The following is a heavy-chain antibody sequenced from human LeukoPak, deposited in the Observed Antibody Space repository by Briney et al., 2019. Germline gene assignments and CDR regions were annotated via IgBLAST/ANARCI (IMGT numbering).Heavy chain of an antibody. D-gene: IGHD5-18*01. V-gene: IGHV4-59*01. CDR3: ASLGAAMAFDY. CDR2: IYYSGST. CDR1: GGSISSYY. J-gene: IGHJ4*02. Sequence: SSETLSLTCTVSGGSISSYYWSWIRQPPGKGLEWIGYIYYSGSTNNNPSLKSRVTISVDTSKNQFSLKLSSVTAADTAVYYCASLGAAMAFDYWGQGTLVTVSS.